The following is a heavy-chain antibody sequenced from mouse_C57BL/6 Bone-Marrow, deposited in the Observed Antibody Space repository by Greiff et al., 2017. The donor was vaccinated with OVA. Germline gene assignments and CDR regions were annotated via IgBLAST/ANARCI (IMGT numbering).Heavy chain of an antibody. V-gene: IGHV1-4*01. CDR3: ARFHYYASFAY. CDR1: GYTFTSYT. Sequence: VQLQQSGAELARPGASVKMSCKASGYTFTSYTMHWVKQRPGQGLEWIGYINPSSGYTKYNQKFKDKATLTADKSSSTAYMQLSSLTSEDSAVYYCARFHYYASFAYWGQGTLVTVSA. D-gene: IGHD1-2*01. CDR2: INPSSGYT. J-gene: IGHJ3*01.